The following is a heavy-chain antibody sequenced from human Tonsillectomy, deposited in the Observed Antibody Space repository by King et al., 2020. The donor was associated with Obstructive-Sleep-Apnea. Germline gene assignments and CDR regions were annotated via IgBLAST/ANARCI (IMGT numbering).Heavy chain of an antibody. CDR3: SRHYGDSSSSIDY. CDR2: IYPADSDI. D-gene: IGHD4-17*01. V-gene: IGHV5-51*01. CDR1: GYRFTTYW. J-gene: IGHJ4*02. Sequence: VQLVESGAEVKKPGESLKISCQGSGYRFTTYWIGGVRQMPGKGLEWMGIIYPADSDIIYNPSFQGQGTISADKSVSTAYLQWSSLKASDTAIYYCSRHYGDSSSSIDYWGQGTLVTVSS.